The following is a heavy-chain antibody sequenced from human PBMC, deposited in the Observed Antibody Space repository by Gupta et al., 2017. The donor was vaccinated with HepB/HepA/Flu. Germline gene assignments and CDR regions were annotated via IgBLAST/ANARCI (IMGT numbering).Heavy chain of an antibody. V-gene: IGHV3-48*03. Sequence: EGQLVESGGCLVQPGGSLTISCTSSGFTLSDYEMNWVRQAPGKGLEWVSYINTVGVTRHADFVKGRFIISRDDAKNSLYHQIDSLSAEDTATYYCAREWMFKSPVDAFDIWGQGTMVTVAS. D-gene: IGHD2-2*03. CDR2: INTVGVT. J-gene: IGHJ3*02. CDR3: AREWMFKSPVDAFDI. CDR1: GFTLSDYE.